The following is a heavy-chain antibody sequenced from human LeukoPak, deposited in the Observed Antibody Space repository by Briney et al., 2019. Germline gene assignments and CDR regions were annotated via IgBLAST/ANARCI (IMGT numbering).Heavy chain of an antibody. CDR2: ISAYNGNT. J-gene: IGHJ4*02. Sequence: ASVKVSCKAAAYTFTSYGISWVRQAPGQGLEWMGWISAYNGNTNYAQKFQGRVTMTRDTSTSTVYMALSSLRSDDTAVYYCARDVMVAAYNFDSWGQGTLVTVSS. CDR3: ARDVMVAAYNFDS. D-gene: IGHD2-15*01. CDR1: AYTFTSYG. V-gene: IGHV1-18*01.